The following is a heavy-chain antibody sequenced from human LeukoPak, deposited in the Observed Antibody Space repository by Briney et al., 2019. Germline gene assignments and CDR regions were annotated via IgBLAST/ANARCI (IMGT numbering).Heavy chain of an antibody. D-gene: IGHD2-15*01. CDR2: IYYSGST. J-gene: IGHJ5*02. Sequence: SETLSLTCTVSGGSISNTNYYWGWIRQPPGKGLEWIGNIYYSGSTYYNSSLKSRVTISVDTSKNQFSLKMSSVTAADTAVYYCARMIPHCSGGSCYSPWFDPWGQGTLVTVSS. V-gene: IGHV4-39*01. CDR3: ARMIPHCSGGSCYSPWFDP. CDR1: GGSISNTNYY.